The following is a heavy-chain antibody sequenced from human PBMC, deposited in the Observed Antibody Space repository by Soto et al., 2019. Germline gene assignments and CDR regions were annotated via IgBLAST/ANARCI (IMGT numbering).Heavy chain of an antibody. D-gene: IGHD3-3*01. CDR2: ISAYNIDT. CDR3: ARGHGEIIGAMDV. Sequence: ASVKVSCKSSGYRFETYAISWVRQAPGQGLEWMGWISAYNIDTFYAEKFQDRVSMTTDTSTGTAYMELRSLRSDDTAVYYCARGHGEIIGAMDVWGQGTTVTVSS. V-gene: IGHV1-18*01. CDR1: GYRFETYA. J-gene: IGHJ6*02.